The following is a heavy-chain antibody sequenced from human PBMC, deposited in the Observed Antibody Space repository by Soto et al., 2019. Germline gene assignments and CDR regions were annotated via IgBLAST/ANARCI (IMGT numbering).Heavy chain of an antibody. J-gene: IGHJ3*02. V-gene: IGHV3-74*01. CDR3: ARYFWMTTFGNDDVDI. CDR1: GFTFNTYW. Sequence: EVQLVESGGGLIQPGGSLRLSCAASGFTFNTYWMHWVRQAPGKGLVWVSRINGAGSSTSYAESVKGRFTISRDSAKNILYLQMNSLRDEDTGVYYCARYFWMTTFGNDDVDIWGHGTMVTVSS. CDR2: INGAGSST. D-gene: IGHD3-16*01.